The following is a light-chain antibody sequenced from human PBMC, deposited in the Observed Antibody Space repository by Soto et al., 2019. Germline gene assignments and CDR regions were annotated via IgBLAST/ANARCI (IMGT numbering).Light chain of an antibody. V-gene: IGLV2-8*01. CDR3: SSYAGSNNYV. J-gene: IGLJ1*01. CDR2: EVT. Sequence: QSALTQPPSASGSPGQSVTISCTGTSSDVGGYNSVSWYQQHPGGAPKLMIYEVTKRPSGVPDRFSGSKSGNTASLTVSGLQAEDEADYYCSSYAGSNNYVFGTGTKVTVL. CDR1: SSDVGGYNS.